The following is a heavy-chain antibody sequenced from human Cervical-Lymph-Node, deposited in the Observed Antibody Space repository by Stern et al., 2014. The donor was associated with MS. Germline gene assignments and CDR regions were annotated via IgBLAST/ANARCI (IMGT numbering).Heavy chain of an antibody. CDR1: GGSISSSSYY. CDR3: ARQMVRGFPFDY. Sequence: QVQLVESGPGLVKPSETLSLTCTVSGGSISSSSYYWGWIRQPTGKGLEWIGSIYYRGSTYYNPSLKRRVTIYVDTSKNQLSLKLSSVTAADTAVYYCARQMVRGFPFDYWGQGTLVTVSS. CDR2: IYYRGST. D-gene: IGHD3-10*01. J-gene: IGHJ4*02. V-gene: IGHV4-39*01.